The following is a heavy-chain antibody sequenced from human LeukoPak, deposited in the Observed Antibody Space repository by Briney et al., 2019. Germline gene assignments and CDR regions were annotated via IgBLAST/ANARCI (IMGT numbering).Heavy chain of an antibody. Sequence: GGSLRLSCAASGFTFRNYVIHWVRQAPGKGLEWVAVTSSDLNVKLYADSVKDRFTISRDNSRSTLYLQMNSLRPEDTAIYYCARGGYYGSGSPPSLYFDYWGQGTLVTVSS. V-gene: IGHV3-30-3*01. CDR3: ARGGYYGSGSPPSLYFDY. J-gene: IGHJ4*02. D-gene: IGHD3-10*01. CDR2: TSSDLNVK. CDR1: GFTFRNYV.